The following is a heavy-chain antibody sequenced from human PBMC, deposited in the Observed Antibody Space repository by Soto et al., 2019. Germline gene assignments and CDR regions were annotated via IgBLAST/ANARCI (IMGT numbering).Heavy chain of an antibody. J-gene: IGHJ6*02. V-gene: IGHV3-23*01. D-gene: IGHD2-15*01. Sequence: PGGSLRLSCAASGFTFSSYAMSWVRQAPGKGLEWVSAISGSGGSTYYADSVKGRFTISRDNSKNTLYLQMNSLRAEDTAVYYCAKVGSDLGRYYYYYGMDVWGQGTTVTVSS. CDR1: GFTFSSYA. CDR3: AKVGSDLGRYYYYYGMDV. CDR2: ISGSGGST.